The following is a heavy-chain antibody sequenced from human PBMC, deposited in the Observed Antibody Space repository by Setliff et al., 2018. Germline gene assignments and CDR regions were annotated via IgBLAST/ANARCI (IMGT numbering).Heavy chain of an antibody. CDR2: INHSGST. CDR3: RFWSSYYKNDY. CDR1: GGSFSNYY. D-gene: IGHD3-3*01. V-gene: IGHV4-34*01. J-gene: IGHJ4*02. Sequence: SETLSLTCTVYGGSFSNYYWSWIRQPPGKGLEWIGGINHSGSTNYNPSLTSRVTISVDTPTNQFSLKVFSVTAADTAVYYCRFWSSYYKNDYWAQGTLVTVSS.